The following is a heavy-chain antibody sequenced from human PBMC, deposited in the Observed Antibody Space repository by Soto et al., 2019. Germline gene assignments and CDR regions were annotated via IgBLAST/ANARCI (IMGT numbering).Heavy chain of an antibody. D-gene: IGHD3-3*01. V-gene: IGHV2-5*01. Sequence: QITLKESGPTLVKPTQTLTLTCTFSGFSLSTSGVGVGWIRQPPGKALEWLALIYWNADKRYSPSLKSRLTNTKDTSKNQVVLTMTNMDPVDTATYYCAHRRQDELITIFGVVITTNQPHYFDYWGQGTLVTVSS. J-gene: IGHJ4*02. CDR2: IYWNADK. CDR1: GFSLSTSGVG. CDR3: AHRRQDELITIFGVVITTNQPHYFDY.